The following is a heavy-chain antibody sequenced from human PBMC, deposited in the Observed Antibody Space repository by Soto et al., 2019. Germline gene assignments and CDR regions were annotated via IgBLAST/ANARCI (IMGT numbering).Heavy chain of an antibody. D-gene: IGHD2-2*01. CDR2: INPNSGGT. CDR3: ARAEGYCSSTSCHLPRFDP. J-gene: IGHJ5*02. V-gene: IGHV1-2*04. Sequence: ASVKVCCKASGNTFTGYYRQWVRQAHGQGLEGMGWINPNSGGTNYAQKFQGWVTMTRDTSISTAYMELSRLRSDDTAVYYCARAEGYCSSTSCHLPRFDPSGQGTLVTVSS. CDR1: GNTFTGYY.